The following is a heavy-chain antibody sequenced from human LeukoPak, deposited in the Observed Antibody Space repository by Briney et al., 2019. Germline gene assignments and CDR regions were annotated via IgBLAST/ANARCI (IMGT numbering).Heavy chain of an antibody. D-gene: IGHD3-10*01. CDR2: ISGSGGNI. V-gene: IGHV3-23*01. CDR1: GFTFSSYA. J-gene: IGHJ4*02. CDR3: AKHRMVRGLFTDYYFDY. Sequence: PGGSLRLSCGASGFTFSSYAQSWVRQAPGKGLEWVSTISGSGGNIYYADSVKGRFTISRDYSKTTLYLQMNSLRAEDTAVYYCAKHRMVRGLFTDYYFDYWGQGILVTVSS.